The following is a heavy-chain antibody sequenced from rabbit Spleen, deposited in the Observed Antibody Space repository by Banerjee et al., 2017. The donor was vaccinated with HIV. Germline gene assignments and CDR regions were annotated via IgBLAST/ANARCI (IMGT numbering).Heavy chain of an antibody. CDR3: ARDSAGREDFNL. CDR2: IDVRSTIT. V-gene: IGHV1S40*01. Sequence: QSLEESGGDLVKPGASLTLTCTASGLDFTSNYWICWVRQAPGKGLEWIACIDVRSTITHYATWAKGRLTISKTSSTTVTLQMTSLTAADTATYFCARDSAGREDFNLWGQGTLVTVS. D-gene: IGHD4-1*01. CDR1: GLDFTSNYW. J-gene: IGHJ4*01.